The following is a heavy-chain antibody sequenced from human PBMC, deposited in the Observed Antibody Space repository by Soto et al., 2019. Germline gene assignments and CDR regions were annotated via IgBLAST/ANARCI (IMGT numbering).Heavy chain of an antibody. J-gene: IGHJ5*02. CDR3: ARGRVVVPAAVMFNCLDP. Sequence: SETLSLTCALSGAPITWGDYSWNWIRQPPGKGLEWIGYIFHGGSTYYNPSLRSRVTISVDRPRTQFSLKMSSVTAADTAVYYCARGRVVVPAAVMFNCLDPWGQGALVTVSS. CDR1: GAPITWGDYS. CDR2: IFHGGST. D-gene: IGHD2-2*01. V-gene: IGHV4-30-2*01.